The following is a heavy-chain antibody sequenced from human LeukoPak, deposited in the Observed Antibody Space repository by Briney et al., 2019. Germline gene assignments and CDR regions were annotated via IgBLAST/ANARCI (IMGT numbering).Heavy chain of an antibody. CDR1: GFTFSSYG. V-gene: IGHV3-30*18. Sequence: PSRSLRLSCAASGFTFSSYGMHWVRQPPGKGLEWVALISYDGGNKYYGDSGKGRFTLSRDNAKNSLYLQMNSLRAEDTALYYCAKGGSIAAAGRRDYYYYMDVWGKGTTVTVSS. CDR3: AKGGSIAAAGRRDYYYYMDV. D-gene: IGHD6-13*01. CDR2: ISYDGGNK. J-gene: IGHJ6*03.